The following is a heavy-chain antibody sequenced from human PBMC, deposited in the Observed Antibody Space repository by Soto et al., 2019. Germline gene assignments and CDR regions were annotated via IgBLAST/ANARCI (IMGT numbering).Heavy chain of an antibody. J-gene: IGHJ2*01. Sequence: ASVKVSCKASGGTFSSYAISWVRQAPGQGLEWVGGIIPIFGTANYAQKFQGRVTITADESTSTAYMELSSLRSEDTAVYYCARSGIAAAGTFWYFDLWGRGTLVTVSS. V-gene: IGHV1-69*13. D-gene: IGHD6-13*01. CDR3: ARSGIAAAGTFWYFDL. CDR1: GGTFSSYA. CDR2: IIPIFGTA.